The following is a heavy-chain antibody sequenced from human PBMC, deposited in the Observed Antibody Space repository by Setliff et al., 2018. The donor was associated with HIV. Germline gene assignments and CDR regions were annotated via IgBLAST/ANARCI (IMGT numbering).Heavy chain of an antibody. Sequence: GGSLRLSCAASGFTFSSYSMNWVRQAPGKGLEWVSYISSSSSYTHYADSVKGRFTISRDNAKNSLYLQMNSLRAEDTAVYYCARSTYYDILTGLFDYWGQGTLVTVSS. CDR2: ISSSSSYT. CDR3: ARSTYYDILTGLFDY. J-gene: IGHJ4*02. V-gene: IGHV3-21*01. CDR1: GFTFSSYS. D-gene: IGHD3-9*01.